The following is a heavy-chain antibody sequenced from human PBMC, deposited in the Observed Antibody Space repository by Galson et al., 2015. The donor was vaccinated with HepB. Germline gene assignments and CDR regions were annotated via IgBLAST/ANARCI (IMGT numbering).Heavy chain of an antibody. Sequence: SVKVSCKASGYTFTSYGISWVRQAPGQGLEWMGWISAYNGNTNYAQKFQGRVTMTTDTSTSTVYMELRSLRSDDTAVYYCARRWFGDTTFDYWGQGTLVTVSS. J-gene: IGHJ4*02. V-gene: IGHV1-18*01. CDR1: GYTFTSYG. D-gene: IGHD3-10*01. CDR3: ARRWFGDTTFDY. CDR2: ISAYNGNT.